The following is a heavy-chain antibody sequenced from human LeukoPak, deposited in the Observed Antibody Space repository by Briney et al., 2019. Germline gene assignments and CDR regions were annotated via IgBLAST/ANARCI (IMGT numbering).Heavy chain of an antibody. Sequence: GGSLRLSCAASGFTLDDYAMHWVRQGPGKGLEWVSGISWNGGSIGHADSVKGRFTISRDNAKNSLYLQMNSLSAEDTAVYYCARGNYGDLDYWGQGTLVTVSS. D-gene: IGHD4-17*01. J-gene: IGHJ4*02. CDR2: ISWNGGSI. CDR3: ARGNYGDLDY. CDR1: GFTLDDYA. V-gene: IGHV3-9*01.